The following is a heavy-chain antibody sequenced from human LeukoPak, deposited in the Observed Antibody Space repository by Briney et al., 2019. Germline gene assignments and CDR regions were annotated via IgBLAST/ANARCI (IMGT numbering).Heavy chain of an antibody. CDR2: ISSKTGIT. Sequence: GGSLRLSCAAPGFTFDAYAMHWVRHAPGRGLEWVSGISSKTGITGYADSVRGRFTISRDDAKNFLYLQMDSLRVEDTALYYCAKVYATLSYGMDVWGQGTTVTVSS. CDR3: AKVYATLSYGMDV. CDR1: GFTFDAYA. D-gene: IGHD3-10*01. J-gene: IGHJ6*02. V-gene: IGHV3-9*01.